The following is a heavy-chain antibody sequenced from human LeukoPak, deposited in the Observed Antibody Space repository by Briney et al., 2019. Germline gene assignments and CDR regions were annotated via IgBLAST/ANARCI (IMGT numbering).Heavy chain of an antibody. CDR1: GGSISRPY. CDR2: VYSDGRT. Sequence: SETLSLTCTVSGGSISRPYWSWIRQPPGEGLEWIGYVYSDGRTNFNPSLKSRVTMSIDTSKSQFSLRLTSVTAADAAVYYCGRGGGLYFGDLFSAGYMDVWGKGTTVTVSS. J-gene: IGHJ6*03. CDR3: GRGGGLYFGDLFSAGYMDV. D-gene: IGHD3-10*01. V-gene: IGHV4-59*11.